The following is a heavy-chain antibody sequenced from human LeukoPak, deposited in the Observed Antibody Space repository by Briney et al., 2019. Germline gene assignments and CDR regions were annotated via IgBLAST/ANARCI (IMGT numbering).Heavy chain of an antibody. CDR1: GYTFTSYD. CDR2: MNPNSGNT. Sequence: GASVKVSCKASGYTFTSYDINWVRQATGQGLEWMGWMNPNSGNTGYAQKFQGRVTITRNTSISTAYMELSSLRSEDTAVYYCASGVVVADDAFDIWGQGTMVTVSS. V-gene: IGHV1-8*03. D-gene: IGHD2-15*01. J-gene: IGHJ3*02. CDR3: ASGVVVADDAFDI.